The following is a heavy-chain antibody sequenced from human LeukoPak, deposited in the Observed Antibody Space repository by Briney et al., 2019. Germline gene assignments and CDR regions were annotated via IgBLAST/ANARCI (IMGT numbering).Heavy chain of an antibody. CDR3: ARATYYYDSSGSNLYYYGMDV. D-gene: IGHD3-22*01. Sequence: GGSLRLSCAASGFTVSSNYMSWVRQAPGKGLEWVSVIYSGGSTYYADSVKGRFTISRDNSKNTLYLQMNSLRAEDTAVYYCARATYYYDSSGSNLYYYGMDVWGQGTTVTVSS. V-gene: IGHV3-66*01. CDR1: GFTVSSNY. J-gene: IGHJ6*02. CDR2: IYSGGST.